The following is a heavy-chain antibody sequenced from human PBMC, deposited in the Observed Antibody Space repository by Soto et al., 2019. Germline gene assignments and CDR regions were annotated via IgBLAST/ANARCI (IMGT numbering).Heavy chain of an antibody. CDR2: IYYSGST. CDR3: AREGAAPSYYYGMDV. V-gene: IGHV4-31*03. J-gene: IGHJ6*02. Sequence: QVQLQESGPGLVKPSQTLSLTCTVSGGSISSGGYFWSWIRQHPGKGLEWIGFIYYSGSTYYNPSLKSRVTHSVDKSKDQFPLELSSVTAADTAVYYCAREGAAPSYYYGMDVWGQGTTVTVSS. CDR1: GGSISSGGYF. D-gene: IGHD6-6*01.